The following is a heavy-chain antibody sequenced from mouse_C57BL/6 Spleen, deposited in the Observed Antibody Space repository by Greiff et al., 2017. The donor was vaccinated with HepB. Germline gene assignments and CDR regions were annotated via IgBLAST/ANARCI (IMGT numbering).Heavy chain of an antibody. CDR3: AREGPHYYGSSSDV. Sequence: QVQLQQSGAELVKPGASVKISRKASGYAFSSYWMNWVKQRPGKGLEWIGQIYPGDGDTNYNGKFKGKATLTADKSSSTAYMQLSSLTSEDSAVYFCAREGPHYYGSSSDVWGTGTTVTVSS. CDR2: IYPGDGDT. CDR1: GYAFSSYW. V-gene: IGHV1-80*01. J-gene: IGHJ1*03. D-gene: IGHD1-1*01.